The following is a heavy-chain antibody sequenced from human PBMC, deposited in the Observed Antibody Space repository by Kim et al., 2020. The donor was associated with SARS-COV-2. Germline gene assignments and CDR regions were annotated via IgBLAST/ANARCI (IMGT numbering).Heavy chain of an antibody. V-gene: IGHV3-23*01. Sequence: YADSVKGRFTISRDNSKNTLYLQMNSLRAEDTAVYYCAKVQHPRERAFDIWGQGTMVTVSS. CDR3: AKVQHPRERAFDI. D-gene: IGHD1-1*01. J-gene: IGHJ3*02.